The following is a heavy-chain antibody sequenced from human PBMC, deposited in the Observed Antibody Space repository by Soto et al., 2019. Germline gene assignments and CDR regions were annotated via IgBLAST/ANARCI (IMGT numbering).Heavy chain of an antibody. CDR3: ARYRIPTGMDV. CDR1: GFTVSSNY. D-gene: IGHD3-16*02. V-gene: IGHV3-66*01. J-gene: IGHJ6*02. CDR2: IYSGGST. Sequence: EVQLVESGGGLVQPGGSLRLSCAASGFTVSSNYMSWVRQAPGKGLEWVSVIYSGGSTYYADSVKGRFTISRDNSKNTLYLQMNSLRAEDTAVYYSARYRIPTGMDVWGQETTVTVSS.